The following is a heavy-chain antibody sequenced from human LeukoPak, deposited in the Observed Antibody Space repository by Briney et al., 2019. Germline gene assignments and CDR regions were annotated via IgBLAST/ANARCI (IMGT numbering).Heavy chain of an antibody. CDR3: AREPTTGYSSSPFDI. CDR2: IYSGGST. CDR1: GFTVSSNY. J-gene: IGHJ3*02. D-gene: IGHD6-13*01. Sequence: GGSLRLSCAASGFTVSSNYMSWVRQAPGMGLEWVSVIYSGGSTYYADSVKGRFTISRDNSKNTLYLQMNSLRAEDTAVYYCAREPTTGYSSSPFDIWGQGTMVTVSS. V-gene: IGHV3-53*01.